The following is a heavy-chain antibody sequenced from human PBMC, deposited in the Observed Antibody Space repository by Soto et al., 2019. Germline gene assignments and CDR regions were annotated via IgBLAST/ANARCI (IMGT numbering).Heavy chain of an antibody. V-gene: IGHV3-33*01. J-gene: IGHJ4*02. D-gene: IGHD3-16*01. CDR1: GFIFNTYG. CDR2: IYYDGRNK. Sequence: QVQLVESGGGVVQPGRSLRLSCAASGFIFNTYGMHWVRQAPGKGLEWVAVIYYDGRNKYYADSVKGRVTISRDNSKNALNLQMNSRSVEDRAVYYCARDLGGLWLSVGGYWGQGTLVTVSS. CDR3: ARDLGGLWLSVGGY.